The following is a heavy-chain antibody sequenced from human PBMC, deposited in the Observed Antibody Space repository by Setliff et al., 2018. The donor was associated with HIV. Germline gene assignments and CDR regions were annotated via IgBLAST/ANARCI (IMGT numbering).Heavy chain of an antibody. CDR3: ARRARNWLQPFDH. CDR1: GGSITNDNNY. Sequence: SETLSLTCSVSGGSITNDNNYWGWIRQSPGKGLEWIGSIYFNGKTYNNPSLKSRVIMSVDRSRSQLSLKVNSVTAADTATYYCARRARNWLQPFDHWGQGFLVTVSS. J-gene: IGHJ4*02. V-gene: IGHV4-39*01. D-gene: IGHD5-12*01. CDR2: IYFNGKT.